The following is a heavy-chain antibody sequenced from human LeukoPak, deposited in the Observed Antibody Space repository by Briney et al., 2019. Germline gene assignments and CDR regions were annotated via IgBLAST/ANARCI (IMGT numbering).Heavy chain of an antibody. CDR3: AREPVYYYYMDV. J-gene: IGHJ6*03. CDR2: ISGGGTTI. V-gene: IGHV3-48*01. CDR1: GFTFSGCG. Sequence: GGSLRLSCAASGFTFSGCGMHWVRQAPGKGLEWVSYISGGGTTIYYADSVKGRFTISRDSAKDSLDLQMNSLRAEDTAVYYCAREPVYYYYMDVWGKGTTVTVSS.